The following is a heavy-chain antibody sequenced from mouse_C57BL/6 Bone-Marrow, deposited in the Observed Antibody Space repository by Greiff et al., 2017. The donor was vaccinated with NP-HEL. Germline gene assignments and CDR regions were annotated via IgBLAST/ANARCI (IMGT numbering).Heavy chain of an antibody. CDR1: GYSFTDYN. Sequence: VQLKESGPELVKPGASVKISCKASGYSFTDYNMNWVKQSNGKSLEWIGVINPNYGTTSYNQKFKGKATLTVDQSSSTAYMQLNSLTSEDSAVYYCARGADYYGYDKGDFDYWGQGTTLTVSS. CDR2: INPNYGTT. CDR3: ARGADYYGYDKGDFDY. J-gene: IGHJ2*01. V-gene: IGHV1-39*01. D-gene: IGHD2-2*01.